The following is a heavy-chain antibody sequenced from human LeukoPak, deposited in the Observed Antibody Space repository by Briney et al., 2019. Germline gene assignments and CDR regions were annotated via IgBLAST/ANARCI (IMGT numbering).Heavy chain of an antibody. CDR1: SGSIRSSSYY. Sequence: PSETLSLTWIVSSGSIRSSSYYWGWIRQPPGKGLEWIGSIFYSGSTYYNPSLKSRVTMSVDTSKNQFSLKLSSVTAADTAVYYCATANFYFQYWGQGTLVTVSS. CDR2: IFYSGST. V-gene: IGHV4-39*01. J-gene: IGHJ1*01. D-gene: IGHD2-8*01. CDR3: ATANFYFQY.